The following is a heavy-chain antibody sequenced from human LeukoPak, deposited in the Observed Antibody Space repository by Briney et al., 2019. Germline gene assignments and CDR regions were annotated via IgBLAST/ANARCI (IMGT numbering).Heavy chain of an antibody. CDR2: ISGSGGST. J-gene: IGHJ4*02. D-gene: IGHD2-2*01. Sequence: GGSLRLSCAASGFTFSSYAMSWVRQAPGKGLEWVSAISGSGGSTYYADSVKGRFTISRDNSKNTLYLQMNSLRAEDTAVYYCAKLEHCSSTSCYGDPYFDYWGQGTLVTVSS. CDR3: AKLEHCSSTSCYGDPYFDY. V-gene: IGHV3-23*01. CDR1: GFTFSSYA.